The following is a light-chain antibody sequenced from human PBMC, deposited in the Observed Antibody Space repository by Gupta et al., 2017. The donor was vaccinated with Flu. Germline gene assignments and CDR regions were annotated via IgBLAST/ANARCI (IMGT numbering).Light chain of an antibody. Sequence: EIVLTQSPATLSLSPGERATLSCRASQSVSSYLAWYQQKPGQAPRLLIYDASNRAPGTPARFTGSGSGTDSTLTISSLEPEDFAVYYCQRRSNWPPFTFGPGTTLDIK. CDR2: DAS. CDR1: QSVSSY. V-gene: IGKV3-11*01. CDR3: QRRSNWPPFT. J-gene: IGKJ3*01.